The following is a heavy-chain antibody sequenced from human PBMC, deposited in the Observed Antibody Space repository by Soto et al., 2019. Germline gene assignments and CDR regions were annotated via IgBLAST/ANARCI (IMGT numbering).Heavy chain of an antibody. CDR2: INPNSGGT. CDR3: ARLLDDDFDI. D-gene: IGHD2-15*01. Sequence: QVQLVQSGAEVKKPGASVKVSCKASGYTFTGYDMHWVRQAPGQGLEWMGWINPNSGGTNYTQKLQGWVTMTRDTSISTAYMELSRLRSEDTAVYYCARLLDDDFDIWGKGTMVTVSS. V-gene: IGHV1-2*04. J-gene: IGHJ3*02. CDR1: GYTFTGYD.